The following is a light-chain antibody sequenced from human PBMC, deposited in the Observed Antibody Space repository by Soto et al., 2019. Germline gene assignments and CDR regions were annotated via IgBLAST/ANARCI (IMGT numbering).Light chain of an antibody. J-gene: IGLJ1*01. CDR1: NSDVGSYNY. CDR3: SSYAGSNTRYL. V-gene: IGLV2-8*01. Sequence: QSALTQPPSASGSPGQSVTISCTGANSDVGSYNYVSWYQQHPGKAPKLMIYGVSKRPSGVPGRFSGSKSGNTASLTVSGLQAEDEADYYCSSYAGSNTRYLFGSGTKLTVL. CDR2: GVS.